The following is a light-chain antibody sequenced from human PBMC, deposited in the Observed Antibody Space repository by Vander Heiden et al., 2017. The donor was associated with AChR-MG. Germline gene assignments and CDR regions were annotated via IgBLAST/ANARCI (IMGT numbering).Light chain of an antibody. J-gene: IGKJ2*04. CDR3: QPMSTNPLTWR. V-gene: IGKV1-39*01. CDR1: QTISNS. Sequence: DIQMTQSPSFLSASVGDRVTITCRASQTISNSLNWYQQKPGKAPKLLIYAASSLQTGVPLRFTGTRAATDFPITINSPQPDDLATCYCQPMSTNPLTWRFGQGTKLEI. CDR2: AAS.